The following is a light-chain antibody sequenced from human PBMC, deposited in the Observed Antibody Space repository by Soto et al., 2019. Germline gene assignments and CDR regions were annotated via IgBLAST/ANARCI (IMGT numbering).Light chain of an antibody. CDR2: DVT. V-gene: IGLV2-14*04. J-gene: IGLJ1*01. Sequence: YHYVFWYPPYPGKAPHLIIYDVTHRPSGVSDRFSGSKSGNTASLTISGLQAEDEADYYCTSYTPSSTYVFGTGTKVPVL. CDR3: TSYTPSSTYV. CDR1: YHY.